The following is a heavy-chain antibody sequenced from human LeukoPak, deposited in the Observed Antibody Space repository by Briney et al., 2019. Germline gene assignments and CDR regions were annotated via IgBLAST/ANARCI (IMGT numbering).Heavy chain of an antibody. V-gene: IGHV4-59*08. Sequence: SETLSLTCTVSGGSISSYYWSWIRQPPGKGLEWIGYIYYSGSTNYNPSLKSRVTISVDTSKNQFSLKLSSVTAADTAVYYCARHLACYDILTGYYGVFDYWGQGTLVTVSS. J-gene: IGHJ4*02. CDR1: GGSISSYY. CDR2: IYYSGST. CDR3: ARHLACYDILTGYYGVFDY. D-gene: IGHD3-9*01.